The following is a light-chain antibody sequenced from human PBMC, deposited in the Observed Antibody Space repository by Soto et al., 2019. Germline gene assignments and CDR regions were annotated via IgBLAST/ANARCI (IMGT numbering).Light chain of an antibody. CDR2: SHN. CDR3: AAWDDSLNGPV. J-gene: IGLJ2*01. CDR1: SSNIGKNT. Sequence: QSVLSQPPSASGTPGQRVTISCSGSSSNIGKNTVNWYQQLPGTAPKLLIYSHNQRPSGVPDRFSGSKSGTSASLAISGLQSEDDADYYCAAWDDSLNGPVFGGGTKLTVL. V-gene: IGLV1-44*01.